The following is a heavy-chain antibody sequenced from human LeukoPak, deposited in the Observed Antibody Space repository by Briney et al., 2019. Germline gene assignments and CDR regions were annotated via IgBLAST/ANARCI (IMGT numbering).Heavy chain of an antibody. Sequence: SETLSLTCTVSGYSISSGYYWGWIRQPPGKGLEWIGSIYHSGSTYYNPSLKSRVTISVDTSKNQFSLKLSSVTAADTAVYYCARVEDPDYDFWSGYMDVWGKGTTVTVS. CDR2: IYHSGST. D-gene: IGHD3-3*01. CDR3: ARVEDPDYDFWSGYMDV. J-gene: IGHJ6*03. V-gene: IGHV4-38-2*02. CDR1: GYSISSGYY.